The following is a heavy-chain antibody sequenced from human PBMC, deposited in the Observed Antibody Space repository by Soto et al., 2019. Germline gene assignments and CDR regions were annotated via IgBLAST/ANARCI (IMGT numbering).Heavy chain of an antibody. D-gene: IGHD2-8*01. CDR3: ASLPNGRQIVLGC. Sequence: QVQLVESGGGLVKPGGSLRLSCAASGFTFSDSYMSWIRQVPGKGLEWVSYISARGSNIYYADSVKGRFSISRDNAKRSLYLEMHSLRAVDTVVSSGASLPNGRQIVLGCWGQGTQVTVSS. V-gene: IGHV3-11*01. CDR1: GFTFSDSY. CDR2: ISARGSNI. J-gene: IGHJ4*02.